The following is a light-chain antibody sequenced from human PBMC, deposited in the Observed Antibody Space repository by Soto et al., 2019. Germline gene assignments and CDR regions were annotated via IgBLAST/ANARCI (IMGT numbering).Light chain of an antibody. V-gene: IGKV3-20*01. CDR3: QQFDHSPWT. CDR1: QTVSSTY. J-gene: IGKJ1*01. CDR2: VAS. Sequence: EIALTQSPGTLSLSPGERATLSCRASQTVSSTYLAWYQQKHGQAPRLLIYVASNRATDIPARFSGSGSGTDFRLTIARLEREEFAVYYCQQFDHSPWTFGQGNKVEIK.